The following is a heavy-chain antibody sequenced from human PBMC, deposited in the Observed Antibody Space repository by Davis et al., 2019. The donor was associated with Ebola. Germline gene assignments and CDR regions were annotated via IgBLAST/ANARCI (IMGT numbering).Heavy chain of an antibody. Sequence: GESLKISCKGSGYSFTSYWIGWVRQMPGKGLEWMGIIYPGDSDTRYSPSFQGQVTISADKSISTAYLQWSSLKASDTATYYCARHLRGGNPFYYYYYGMDVWGQGTTVTVSS. V-gene: IGHV5-51*01. CDR2: IYPGDSDT. J-gene: IGHJ6*02. D-gene: IGHD4-23*01. CDR3: ARHLRGGNPFYYYYYGMDV. CDR1: GYSFTSYW.